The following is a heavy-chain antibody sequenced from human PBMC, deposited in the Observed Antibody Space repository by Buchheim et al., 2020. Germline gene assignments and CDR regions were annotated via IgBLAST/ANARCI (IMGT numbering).Heavy chain of an antibody. CDR2: IWADGVTK. CDR1: GYTFSSHG. Sequence: QVQLVQYGGGVVQPGRSLRLSCEASGYTFSSHGMQWVRQAPGKGLEWVAVIWADGVTKYYADSMKGRFTISRVISKSTLFLEMNILRGEDTAVYYCARDPQGGYFDYWGQG. D-gene: IGHD1-26*01. V-gene: IGHV3-33*01. J-gene: IGHJ4*02. CDR3: ARDPQGGYFDY.